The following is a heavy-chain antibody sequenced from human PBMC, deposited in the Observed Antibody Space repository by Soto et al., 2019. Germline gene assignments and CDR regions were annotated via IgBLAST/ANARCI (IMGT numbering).Heavy chain of an antibody. CDR2: INPSGDST. J-gene: IGHJ4*02. V-gene: IGHV1-46*01. Sequence: GASVKVSCKGAGYTFSNYYMHWVRQAPGQGLEWMGIINPSGDSTSYAQEFQGRVTMTRETSTNTLYMELSSLRSEDTAVYYCARATRSGSPHFDHWGQGTLVTVS. CDR3: ARATRSGSPHFDH. D-gene: IGHD5-12*01. CDR1: GYTFSNYY.